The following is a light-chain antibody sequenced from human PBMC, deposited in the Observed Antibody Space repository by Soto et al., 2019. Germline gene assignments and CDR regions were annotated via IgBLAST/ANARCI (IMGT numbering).Light chain of an antibody. V-gene: IGKV3-15*01. CDR1: QSVSSSY. Sequence: IVLTQSPGTLSLSSGERATLSCRASQSVSSSYLAWYQQKPGQAPRLLIYGASTRATGIPARFSGSGSGTEFTLTISSLQSEDFAVYYCQQYNHWPLMFGQGTKVDIK. CDR3: QQYNHWPLM. J-gene: IGKJ1*01. CDR2: GAS.